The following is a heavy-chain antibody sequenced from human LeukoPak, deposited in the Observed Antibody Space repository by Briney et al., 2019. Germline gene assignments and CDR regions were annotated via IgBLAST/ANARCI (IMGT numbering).Heavy chain of an antibody. J-gene: IGHJ4*02. CDR2: IYYSGST. V-gene: IGHV4-59*01. CDR1: GGSISSYY. Sequence: SETLSLTCTVSGGSISSYYWSWIRQPPGKGLEWIGYIYYSGSTNYNPSLKSRVTISVDTSKNQFSLKLSSVTAADTAVYYCARDEQQGIDYWGQGTLVTVSS. D-gene: IGHD6-13*01. CDR3: ARDEQQGIDY.